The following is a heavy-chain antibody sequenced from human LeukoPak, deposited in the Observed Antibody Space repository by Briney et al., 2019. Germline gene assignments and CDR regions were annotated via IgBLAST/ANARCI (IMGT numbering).Heavy chain of an antibody. CDR2: IYYSGST. CDR3: ARDHGIAVAGTTGVGGFDY. CDR1: GGSISSSSYY. D-gene: IGHD6-19*01. Sequence: SSETLSLTCTVSGGSISSSSYYWGWIRQPPGKGLEWIGSIYYSGSTYYNPSLKSRVSISVDTSKNQFSLKLSSVTAADTAVYYCARDHGIAVAGTTGVGGFDYWGQGTLVTVSS. J-gene: IGHJ4*02. V-gene: IGHV4-39*07.